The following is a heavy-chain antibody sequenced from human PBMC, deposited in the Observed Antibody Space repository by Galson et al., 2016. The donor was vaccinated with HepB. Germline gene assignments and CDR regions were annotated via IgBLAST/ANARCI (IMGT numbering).Heavy chain of an antibody. CDR2: IWSDGSNK. D-gene: IGHD3-3*01. CDR3: GLGQDERPTIFGF. J-gene: IGHJ1*01. Sequence: SLRLSCAASQFSFSTYGMRWVRQAPGKGLEWVALIWSDGSNKYYADSVKGRFTISRDNSKNTLYLQMNTLRADDTAAYYCGLGQDERPTIFGFWGQGALVTVSS. V-gene: IGHV3-33*01. CDR1: QFSFSTYG.